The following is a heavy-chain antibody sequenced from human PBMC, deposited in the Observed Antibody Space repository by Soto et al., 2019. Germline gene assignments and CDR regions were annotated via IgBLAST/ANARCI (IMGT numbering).Heavy chain of an antibody. CDR3: ARDGQHDSSGYYYGMDV. CDR2: IIPILGIA. V-gene: IGHV1-69*04. CDR1: GGTFSSYT. D-gene: IGHD3-22*01. Sequence: GASVKVSCKASGGTFSSYTIGWVRQSPGQGFEWMGRIIPILGIANYAQKFQGRVTITVDKSTSTAYMELSSLRSEDTAVYYCARDGQHDSSGYYYGMDVWGQGTTVTVSS. J-gene: IGHJ6*02.